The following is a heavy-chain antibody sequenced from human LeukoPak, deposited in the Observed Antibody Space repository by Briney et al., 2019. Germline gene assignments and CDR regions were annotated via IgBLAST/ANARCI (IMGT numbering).Heavy chain of an antibody. V-gene: IGHV4-59*01. CDR3: ARGGGEQQLAYYFDY. J-gene: IGHJ4*02. D-gene: IGHD6-13*01. Sequence: SETLSLTCTVSGGSISSYYWSWIRQPPGKGLEWIGYIYYSGSTNYNPSLKSRVTISVDTSKNQFSLKLSSVTAADTAVYYCARGGGEQQLAYYFDYWGQGTLVTVSS. CDR1: GGSISSYY. CDR2: IYYSGST.